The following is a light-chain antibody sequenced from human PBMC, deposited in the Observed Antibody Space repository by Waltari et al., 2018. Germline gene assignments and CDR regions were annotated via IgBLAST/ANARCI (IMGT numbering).Light chain of an antibody. Sequence: PGERATLPCRASQSLTKRYLAWYQQKPGQAPRLLIYGASSRAAGIPDRFSGSGSGTDFTLTISRLEPEDFAVYYCQQYGSSVMYTFGQGTNLEIK. J-gene: IGKJ2*01. CDR3: QQYGSSVMYT. CDR1: QSLTKRY. CDR2: GAS. V-gene: IGKV3-20*01.